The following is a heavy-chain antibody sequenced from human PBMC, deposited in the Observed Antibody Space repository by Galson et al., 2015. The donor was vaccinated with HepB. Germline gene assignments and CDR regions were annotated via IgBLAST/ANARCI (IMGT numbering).Heavy chain of an antibody. CDR3: ARQWDYYGSGSYMVGDY. D-gene: IGHD3-10*01. J-gene: IGHJ4*02. V-gene: IGHV5-51*01. CDR2: IYPGDSDI. Sequence: QSGAEMKKPGESLKISCKGSGYSFTSYWIGWVRQMPGKGLEWMGIIYPGDSDIRYSPSFQGQVTISADKSISTAYLQWSSLKASDTAMYYCARQWDYYGSGSYMVGDYWGQGTLVTVSS. CDR1: GYSFTSYW.